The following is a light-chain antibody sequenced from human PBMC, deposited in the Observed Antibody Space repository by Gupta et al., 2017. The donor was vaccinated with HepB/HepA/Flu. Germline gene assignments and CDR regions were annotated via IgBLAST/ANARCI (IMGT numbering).Light chain of an antibody. J-gene: IGLJ3*02. CDR3: CSYAGTYTWV. V-gene: IGLV2-11*01. Sequence: QSALTQPRSVSWPPGQSVTISCTGTSSDVGAYNYVSCYQHHPGNAPKLMIYDVSKRPSGVPDRFSGSNSGNTASLTISGLQAEDEADYYCCSYAGTYTWVFGGGTKLTVL. CDR2: DVS. CDR1: SSDVGAYNY.